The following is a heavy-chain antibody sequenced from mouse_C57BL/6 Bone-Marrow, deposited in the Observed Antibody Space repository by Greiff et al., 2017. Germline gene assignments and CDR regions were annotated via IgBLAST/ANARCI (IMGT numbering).Heavy chain of an antibody. D-gene: IGHD1-1*01. CDR1: GFTFSDFY. CDR3: AKDAPYYCSSPTSFDY. V-gene: IGHV7-1*01. J-gene: IGHJ2*01. Sequence: EVNVVESGGGLVQSGRSLRLSCATSGFTFSDFYMAWVRQAPGKGLEWIAASRNKANDYTTEYSASVKGRFIVSRDTSHSILYLQVNALSAEDTAMYYCAKDAPYYCSSPTSFDYWGEGTTLTVSS. CDR2: SRNKANDYTT.